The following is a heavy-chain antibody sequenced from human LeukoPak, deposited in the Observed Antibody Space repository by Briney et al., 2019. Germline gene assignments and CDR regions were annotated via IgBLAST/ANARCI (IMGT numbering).Heavy chain of an antibody. Sequence: SETLSLTCTVSGGSISSRSYYWGWVRQPPGKGLEWTGSIRYSGSTYYDASFKSRVTMSVDTSKNQFSLKLSSVTAADTAVYYCARHYRGALAGTMGAFDIWGQGTMVTVSS. D-gene: IGHD6-19*01. CDR1: GGSISSRSYY. J-gene: IGHJ3*02. V-gene: IGHV4-39*01. CDR3: ARHYRGALAGTMGAFDI. CDR2: IRYSGST.